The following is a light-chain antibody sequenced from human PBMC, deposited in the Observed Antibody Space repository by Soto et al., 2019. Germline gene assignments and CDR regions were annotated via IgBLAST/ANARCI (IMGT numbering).Light chain of an antibody. J-gene: IGKJ1*01. CDR3: QQGHNTPRT. Sequence: DIQMTQSPSSLSASVGDRVTITCRASRSINNNLNWYQQKPGKAPKVLIYSASSLHNGVPSRFSGSASGTDFTLTIDGLQPEDFATYCCQQGHNTPRTFGQGTKVEIK. CDR2: SAS. V-gene: IGKV1-39*01. CDR1: RSINNN.